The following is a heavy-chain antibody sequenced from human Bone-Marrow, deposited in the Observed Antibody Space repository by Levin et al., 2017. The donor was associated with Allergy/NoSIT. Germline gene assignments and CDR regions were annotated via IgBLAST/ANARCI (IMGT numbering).Heavy chain of an antibody. CDR1: GVSITSGSYY. CDR3: ARVLQYSYYYTDV. V-gene: IGHV4-61*09. J-gene: IGHJ6*03. Sequence: SQTLSLTCTVSGVSITSGSYYWSWIRQPAGKGLEWIGHSYTSGNITYNPSLKSRVTLSLATSKNPFSLKLRPVPAAATAVYYCARVLQYSYYYTDVWGKGTMVTVSS. CDR2: SYTSGNI. D-gene: IGHD2-21*01.